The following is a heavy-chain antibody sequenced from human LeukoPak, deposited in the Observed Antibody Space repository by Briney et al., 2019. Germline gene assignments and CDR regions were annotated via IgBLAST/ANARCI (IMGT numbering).Heavy chain of an antibody. J-gene: IGHJ3*02. CDR2: IIPILGIA. D-gene: IGHD6-13*01. V-gene: IGHV1-69*04. CDR1: GGTFSSYA. Sequence: SVKVSCKASGGTFSSYAISWVRQAPGQGLEWMGRIIPILGIANYAQKFQGRVTITADKSTSTAYMELSSLRSEDTAVYYCARAQQQRSAFDIWGQGTMVTVSS. CDR3: ARAQQQRSAFDI.